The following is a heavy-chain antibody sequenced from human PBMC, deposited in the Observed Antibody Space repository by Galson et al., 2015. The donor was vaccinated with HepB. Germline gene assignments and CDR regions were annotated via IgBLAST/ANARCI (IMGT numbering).Heavy chain of an antibody. CDR2: IKSKTDGGTT. V-gene: IGHV3-15*01. Sequence: SLRLSCAASGFTFSNAWMSWVRQAPGKGLEWVGRIKSKTDGGTTDYAAPVKGRFTISRDDSKDTLYLQMNSLKTEDTAVYYCTTSVAVWSPNPWGQGTLVTVSS. CDR3: TTSVAVWSPNP. D-gene: IGHD3-10*01. J-gene: IGHJ5*02. CDR1: GFTFSNAW.